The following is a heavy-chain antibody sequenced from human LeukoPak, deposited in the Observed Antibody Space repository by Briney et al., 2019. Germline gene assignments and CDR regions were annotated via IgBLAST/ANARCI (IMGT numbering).Heavy chain of an antibody. Sequence: SQTLSHTCAISGDSVSSNSAAWNWIRQSPSRGLEWLGRTYYRSKWYNDYAVSVKSRITINPDTSKNQFSLQLNSVTPEDTAVYYCARVGGPRYCSGGSCFQYYYYYGMDVWGQGTTVTVSS. J-gene: IGHJ6*02. V-gene: IGHV6-1*01. D-gene: IGHD2-15*01. CDR2: TYYRSKWYN. CDR1: GDSVSSNSAA. CDR3: ARVGGPRYCSGGSCFQYYYYYGMDV.